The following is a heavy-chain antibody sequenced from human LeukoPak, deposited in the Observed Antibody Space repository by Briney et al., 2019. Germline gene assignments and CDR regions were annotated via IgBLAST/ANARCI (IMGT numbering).Heavy chain of an antibody. CDR3: VKATYCSGGSCYSYYFDY. J-gene: IGHJ4*02. Sequence: GGSLRLSCSASGFTFSSYAMHWVRQAPGKGLEYVSAISSNGGSTYYADSVKGRFTISRDNFKNTLYLQMSSLRAEDTAVYYCVKATYCSGGSCYSYYFDYWGQGTLVTVSS. CDR1: GFTFSSYA. CDR2: ISSNGGST. D-gene: IGHD2-15*01. V-gene: IGHV3-64D*06.